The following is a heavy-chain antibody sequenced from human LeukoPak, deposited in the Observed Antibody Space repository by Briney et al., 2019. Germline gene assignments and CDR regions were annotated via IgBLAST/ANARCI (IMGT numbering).Heavy chain of an antibody. J-gene: IGHJ4*02. D-gene: IGHD2-15*01. CDR3: ATGGRFYYDL. V-gene: IGHV3-33*01. CDR2: AYGDGTDK. Sequence: GGSLRLSCAASGFPFNRYGMHWVRQAPGKGLEWVAVAYGDGTDKYYADSVKGRFTISKDLSQNRLYMQMNSLRAEDAAMYYCATGGRFYYDLWGQGTLVTVSS. CDR1: GFPFNRYG.